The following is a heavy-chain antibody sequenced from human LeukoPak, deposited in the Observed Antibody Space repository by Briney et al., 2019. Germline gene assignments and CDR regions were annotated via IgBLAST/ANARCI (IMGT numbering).Heavy chain of an antibody. V-gene: IGHV3-21*01. CDR1: GFTFSSYS. CDR2: ISSSSSYI. D-gene: IGHD5-18*01. J-gene: IGHJ6*02. Sequence: GGSLRLSCAASGFTFSSYSMNWVRQAPGQGLEWVSSISSSSSYIYYADSVKGRFTISRDTAKNSLYLQMNSLRAEDTAVYYCARGPIQLWLHRTLGGMDVWGQGTTVTVSS. CDR3: ARGPIQLWLHRTLGGMDV.